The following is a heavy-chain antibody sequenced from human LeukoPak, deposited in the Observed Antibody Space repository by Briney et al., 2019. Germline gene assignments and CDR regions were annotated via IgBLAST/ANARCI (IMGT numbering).Heavy chain of an antibody. CDR3: ASHHYNMDV. V-gene: IGHV4-39*01. CDR2: IYYSGST. CDR1: GGSISSSSYY. Sequence: PSETLSLTCTVSGGSISSSSYYWGWIRQPPGKGLEWVGSIYYSGSTHYNPSLKSRVTISVDTSKNQFSLKLSSVTAADTGVYYCASHHYNMDVWGQGTTVTVSS. J-gene: IGHJ6*02.